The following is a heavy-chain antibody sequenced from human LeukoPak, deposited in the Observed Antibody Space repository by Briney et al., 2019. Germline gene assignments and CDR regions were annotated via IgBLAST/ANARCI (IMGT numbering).Heavy chain of an antibody. D-gene: IGHD2-15*01. CDR1: GFTFSSYA. Sequence: PGGSLRLSCAASGFTFSSYAMSWVRQAPGKGLEWVSAISGSGGSTYYADSVKGRFTISRDNSKNTLYVRMNSLRAEDTAVYYCAEVTRYCSGGSCYPLMIDYWGQGTLVTVSS. CDR3: AEVTRYCSGGSCYPLMIDY. CDR2: ISGSGGST. V-gene: IGHV3-23*01. J-gene: IGHJ4*02.